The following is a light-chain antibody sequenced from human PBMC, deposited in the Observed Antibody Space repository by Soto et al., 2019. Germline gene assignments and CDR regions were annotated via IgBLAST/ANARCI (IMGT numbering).Light chain of an antibody. CDR2: EGS. Sequence: QSALTQPASVSGSPGQSITISCTGTSSDVGSYNLVSWYQQHPGKAPKLMIYEGSKRPSVVSNRFSGSKSGNTASLTISGLQAEDEADYYCCSYAGSSTYVFGTGTKVTAL. CDR3: CSYAGSSTYV. V-gene: IGLV2-23*01. J-gene: IGLJ1*01. CDR1: SSDVGSYNL.